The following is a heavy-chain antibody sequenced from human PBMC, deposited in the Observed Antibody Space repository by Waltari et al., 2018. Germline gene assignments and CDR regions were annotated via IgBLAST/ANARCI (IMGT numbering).Heavy chain of an antibody. Sequence: QVQLVPSGAEVKKPGSSVKVSCKASGGTFSSYAISWVRQALGHGLAWMGSIIPSCGTANYGQKFQVRVTITADKSTSTAYMELSSLRSEDTAVYDCARSYIAVAGMGDYYYGMDVWGQGTTVTVSS. J-gene: IGHJ6*02. D-gene: IGHD6-19*01. CDR3: ARSYIAVAGMGDYYYGMDV. CDR2: IIPSCGTA. V-gene: IGHV1-69*08. CDR1: GGTFSSYA.